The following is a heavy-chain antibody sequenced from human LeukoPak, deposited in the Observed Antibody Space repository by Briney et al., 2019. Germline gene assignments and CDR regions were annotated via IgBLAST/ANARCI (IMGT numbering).Heavy chain of an antibody. CDR1: GDXVSSNSAA. V-gene: IGHV6-1*01. CDR3: AIDYFYGMDV. CDR2: TYYRFKWYN. Sequence: SQTLSLTCAISGDXVSSNSAAWNWITQSPSRGLEWLGRTYYRFKWYNDYAVFVKSRITINPDTSKNQFSLQLNSVTPEDTAVYYCAIDYFYGMDVWGQGTTVTVSS. J-gene: IGHJ6*02.